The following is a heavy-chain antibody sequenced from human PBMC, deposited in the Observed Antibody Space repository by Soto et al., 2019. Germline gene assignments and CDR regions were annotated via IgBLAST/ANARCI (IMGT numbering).Heavy chain of an antibody. CDR2: ISSSSSTI. D-gene: IGHD5-12*01. CDR3: ATADIVVEYHDAFDI. V-gene: IGHV3-48*01. CDR1: GFTFSSYS. Sequence: EVQLVESGGGLVQPGGSLRLSCAASGFTFSSYSMNWVRQAPGKGLEWVSYISSSSSTIYYADYVKGRFTISRDNAKNSLYLQMNSLRAEDTAVYYCATADIVVEYHDAFDIWGQGTMVTVSS. J-gene: IGHJ3*02.